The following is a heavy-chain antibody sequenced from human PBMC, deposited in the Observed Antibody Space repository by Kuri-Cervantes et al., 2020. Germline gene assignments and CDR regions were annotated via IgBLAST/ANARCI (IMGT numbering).Heavy chain of an antibody. V-gene: IGHV1-18*01. D-gene: IGHD4-17*01. CDR1: GYTFTSYG. CDR3: ARVKSPYGDPTGGMDV. Sequence: ASVKVSCKASGYTFTSYGISWVRQAPGQGLEWMGWISAYNGNTYYAQKLQGRVTMITHTSTSTVYMELRSLRSDDTAVYFCARVKSPYGDPTGGMDVWGQGTTVTVSS. J-gene: IGHJ6*02. CDR2: ISAYNGNT.